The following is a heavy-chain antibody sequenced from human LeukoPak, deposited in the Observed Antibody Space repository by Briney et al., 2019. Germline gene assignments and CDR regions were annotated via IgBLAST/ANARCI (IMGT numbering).Heavy chain of an antibody. D-gene: IGHD3-3*01. CDR2: IKQDGSEK. CDR1: GFTFSSYW. V-gene: IGHV3-7*01. J-gene: IGHJ4*02. Sequence: GGSLRLSCAASGFTFSSYWMSWVRQAPGKGLEWVANIKQDGSEKYYVDSVKGRFTISRDNAKNSLYLQMNSLRAEDTAVYYCARDLDFWSGYSPFDYWGQGTLVTVSS. CDR3: ARDLDFWSGYSPFDY.